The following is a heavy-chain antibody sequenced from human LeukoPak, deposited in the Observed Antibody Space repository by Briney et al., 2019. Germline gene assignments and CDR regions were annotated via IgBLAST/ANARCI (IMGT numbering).Heavy chain of an antibody. CDR3: VRIRGNYFNY. CDR1: GYTFTSYD. V-gene: IGHV1-8*01. Sequence: ASVKVSYKASGYTFTSYDINWVRQATGQGLEWMGWMNPNSGNTGYAQKFQGRVTMTRNTSIGTAYMELSSLRSEDTALYYCVRIRGNYFNYWGQGTLVTVSS. CDR2: MNPNSGNT. D-gene: IGHD3-16*01. J-gene: IGHJ4*02.